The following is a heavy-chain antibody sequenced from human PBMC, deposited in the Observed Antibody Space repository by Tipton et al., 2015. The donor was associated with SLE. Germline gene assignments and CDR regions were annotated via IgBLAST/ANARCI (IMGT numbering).Heavy chain of an antibody. CDR1: GFTFSSYW. CDR2: IKQDGSEK. D-gene: IGHD4-17*01. J-gene: IGHJ4*02. CDR3: AKDADYGDYLYYFDY. V-gene: IGHV3-7*03. Sequence: SLRLSCAASGFTFSSYWMSWVRQAPGKGLEWVANIKQDGSEKYYVDSVKGRLAISRDNAKNSLYLQMNSLRAEDTALYYCAKDADYGDYLYYFDYWGQGTLVTVSS.